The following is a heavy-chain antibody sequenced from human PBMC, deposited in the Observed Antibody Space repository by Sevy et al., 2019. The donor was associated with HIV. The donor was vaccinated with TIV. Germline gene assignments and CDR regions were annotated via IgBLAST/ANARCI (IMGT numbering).Heavy chain of an antibody. D-gene: IGHD2-15*01. CDR2: FDPEDGER. J-gene: IGHJ4*02. Sequence: ASVKVSCKVSGYTLTQLSMHWVRQAPGKGLEWMGSFDPEDGERIYAQKFQGRITMTEDTSTDTAYMDLSRLKSDDAAVYYCATAREYYQGKSGYFDYWGQGALVTVS. CDR3: ATAREYYQGKSGYFDY. V-gene: IGHV1-24*01. CDR1: GYTLTQLS.